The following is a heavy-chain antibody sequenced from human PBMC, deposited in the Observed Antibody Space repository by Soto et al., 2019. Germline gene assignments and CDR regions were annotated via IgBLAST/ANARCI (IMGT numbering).Heavy chain of an antibody. J-gene: IGHJ6*02. D-gene: IGHD3-3*01. V-gene: IGHV7-4-1*01. Sequence: GASVKVSCKASGYTFTSYAMNWVRRAPGQGLEWMGWINTNTGNPTYAQGFTGRFVFSLDTSVSTAYLQICSLKAEDTAVYYCAREAAFDFWSGYLGAPYYYYYYGMDVWGQGTAVTVSS. CDR3: AREAAFDFWSGYLGAPYYYYYYGMDV. CDR2: INTNTGNP. CDR1: GYTFTSYA.